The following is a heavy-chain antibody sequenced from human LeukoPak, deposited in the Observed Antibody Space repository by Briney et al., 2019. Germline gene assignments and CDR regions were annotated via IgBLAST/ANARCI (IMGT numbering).Heavy chain of an antibody. CDR3: AHRRDSSGYQYRYWFAP. V-gene: IGHV2-5*02. Sequence: GPTLVHPTQTLTLTCTFSGFSLTTSGVGVGWIRQPPGKALEWLALINWDDQKVYSPSLQSRLSITKDTSKNQVVLTMTNVDPVDTATYYCAHRRDSSGYQYRYWFAPWGQGTLVTVSS. D-gene: IGHD3-22*01. J-gene: IGHJ5*02. CDR1: GFSLTTSGVG. CDR2: INWDDQK.